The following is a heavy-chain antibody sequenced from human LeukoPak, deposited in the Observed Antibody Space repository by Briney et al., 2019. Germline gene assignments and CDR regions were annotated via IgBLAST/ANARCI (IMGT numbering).Heavy chain of an antibody. Sequence: SGGSLRLSCTASGFSFSDYEMDWVRQAPGKGLEWVSYIGGDGSTIYYAGSVKGRFTISRDNAKNSLYLQMNSLRAEDTAMYYCATDGGPFDNWGQGTLVTVSS. J-gene: IGHJ4*02. CDR3: ATDGGPFDN. CDR1: GFSFSDYE. V-gene: IGHV3-48*03. D-gene: IGHD3-10*01. CDR2: IGGDGSTI.